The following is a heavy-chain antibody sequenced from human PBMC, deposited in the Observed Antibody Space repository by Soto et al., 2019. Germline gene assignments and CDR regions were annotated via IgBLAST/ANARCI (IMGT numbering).Heavy chain of an antibody. CDR3: AREPVGPDYAMDV. D-gene: IGHD1-26*01. J-gene: IGHJ6*02. Sequence: QMQLVESGGGVVQPGTSLRLSCAASGFDFSSYGMHWVRQTPGKGLEWVAVLGFDGGGRYYADSVKGRFTISRDNSKKMLYLQMDSLRAEDTALYYCAREPVGPDYAMDVWGQGITVTVSS. CDR1: GFDFSSYG. CDR2: LGFDGGGR. V-gene: IGHV3-33*01.